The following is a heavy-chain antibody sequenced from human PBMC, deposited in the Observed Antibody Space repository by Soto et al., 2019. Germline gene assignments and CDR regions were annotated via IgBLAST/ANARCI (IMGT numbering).Heavy chain of an antibody. J-gene: IGHJ5*02. D-gene: IGHD5-18*01. CDR2: INHSGST. CDR1: GGSFSVYY. V-gene: IGHV4-34*01. CDR3: ARGGYSYGYNWFDP. Sequence: QVQLQQWGAGLLKPSETLSLTCAVYGGSFSVYYWSWIRQPPGKGLEWIGEINHSGSTNYNPSLKSRVTISVDTSKNQFSLKLSSVTAADTAVYYCARGGYSYGYNWFDPWGQGTLVTVSS.